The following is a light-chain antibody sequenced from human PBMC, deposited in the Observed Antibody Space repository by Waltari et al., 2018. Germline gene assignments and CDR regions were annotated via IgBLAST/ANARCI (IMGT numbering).Light chain of an antibody. J-gene: IGLJ2*01. CDR2: DFS. CDR1: SSDVGGSNS. Sequence: QSALTQPASVSGSPGQSITISCTGTSSDVGGSNSLSWYQQHPGKAPKRMIYDFSNRPSGVSNRVSGSKSDNTASLTISGLQAEDEADYYCSSYTSSSIVVFGGGTKLTVL. CDR3: SSYTSSSIVV. V-gene: IGLV2-14*03.